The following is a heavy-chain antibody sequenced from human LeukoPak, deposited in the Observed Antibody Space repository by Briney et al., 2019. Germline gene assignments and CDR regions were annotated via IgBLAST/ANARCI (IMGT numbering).Heavy chain of an antibody. CDR3: ARAMCYYDSSGYYAWFDP. D-gene: IGHD3-22*01. J-gene: IGHJ5*02. CDR1: GYTFTTYD. Sequence: GASVKVSCKASGYTFTTYDINWVRQAPGQGLEWMGWMNSISGNTGYAQKFQGRVTMTRDTSISTAYMELSSLRSEDTAVYYCARAMCYYDSSGYYAWFDPWGQGTLVTVSS. V-gene: IGHV1-8*01. CDR2: MNSISGNT.